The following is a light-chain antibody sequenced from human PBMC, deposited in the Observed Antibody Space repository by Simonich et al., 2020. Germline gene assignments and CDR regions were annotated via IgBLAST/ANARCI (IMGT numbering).Light chain of an antibody. CDR2: DVS. J-gene: IGLJ2*01. CDR1: SSYVGGYNY. CDR3: CSYAGSSTVV. Sequence: QSALTQPASVSGSPGQSITISCTGTSSYVGGYNYVSWYQQHPGKAPKLMIYDVSKRPSGVYNGFSGSKAGNTASLTISGLQAEDEADYYCCSYAGSSTVVFGGGTKLTVL. V-gene: IGLV2-14*01.